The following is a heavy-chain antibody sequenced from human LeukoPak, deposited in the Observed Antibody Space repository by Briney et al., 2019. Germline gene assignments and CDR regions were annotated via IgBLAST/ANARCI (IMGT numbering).Heavy chain of an antibody. V-gene: IGHV3-23*01. CDR2: ISGSGGST. CDR1: GFTFSSYA. D-gene: IGHD3-10*01. J-gene: IGHJ4*02. CDR3: AKVDLLDYYGSGGDY. Sequence: GGSLRLSCAASGFTFSSYAMRLVRQAPGKGLEWVSAISGSGGSTYYADSVKGRFTISRDNSKNTLYLQMNSLRAEDTAVHYCAKVDLLDYYGSGGDYWGQGTLVTVSS.